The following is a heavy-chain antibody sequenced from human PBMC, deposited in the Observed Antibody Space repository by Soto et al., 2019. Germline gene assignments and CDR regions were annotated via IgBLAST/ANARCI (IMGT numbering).Heavy chain of an antibody. CDR2: ISSSSSYI. J-gene: IGHJ4*02. CDR1: GFTFSSYS. Sequence: EVQLVESGGGLVKPGGSLRLSCAASGFTFSSYSMNWVRQAPGKGLEWVSSISSSSSYIYYAYSVKGRFTISRDNAKNPLYLQMNSLTAEDTAVYYCTRGLVLRFLEWFSPLGDWGQGTLFTVSS. CDR3: TRGLVLRFLEWFSPLGD. D-gene: IGHD3-3*01. V-gene: IGHV3-21*01.